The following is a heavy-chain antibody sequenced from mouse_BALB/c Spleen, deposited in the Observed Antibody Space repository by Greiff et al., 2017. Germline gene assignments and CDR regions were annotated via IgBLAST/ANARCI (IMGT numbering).Heavy chain of an antibody. CDR3: NVYYYGSSYTD. CDR1: GFNIKDYY. J-gene: IGHJ3*01. D-gene: IGHD1-1*01. V-gene: IGHV14-4*02. CDR2: IDPENGDT. Sequence: EVQLQQSGAELVRSGASVKLSCTASGFNIKDYYMHWVKQRPEQGLEWIGWIDPENGDTEYAPKFQGKATMTADTSSNTAYLQLSSLTSEDTAVYYCNVYYYGSSYTDWGQGTLVTVSA.